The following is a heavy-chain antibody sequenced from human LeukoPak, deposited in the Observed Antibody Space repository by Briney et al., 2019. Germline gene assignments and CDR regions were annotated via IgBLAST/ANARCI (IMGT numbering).Heavy chain of an antibody. J-gene: IGHJ4*02. CDR1: GFTFDDYA. D-gene: IGHD4-23*01. V-gene: IGHV3-9*01. CDR2: ISWNSGSI. CDR3: ARAPDDGGNSGN. Sequence: PGRSLRLSCAASGFTFDDYAMHWVRQAPGKGLEWVSGISWNSGSIGYADSVKGRFTISSDNAKNSLYLQVNSLRAEDTAVYYCARAPDDGGNSGNWGQGTLVTVSS.